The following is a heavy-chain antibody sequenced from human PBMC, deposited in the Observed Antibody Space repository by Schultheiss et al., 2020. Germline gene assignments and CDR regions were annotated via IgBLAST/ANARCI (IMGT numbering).Heavy chain of an antibody. D-gene: IGHD1-1*01. Sequence: ASVKVSCKASGYTFTGYYMHWVRQAPGQRLEWMGWINAGNGNTKYSQKFQGRVTMTRDTSISTAYMELSRLRSDDTAVYYCARRAVRHRFDYWGQGTLVTVSS. CDR1: GYTFTGYY. CDR3: ARRAVRHRFDY. J-gene: IGHJ4*02. CDR2: INAGNGNT. V-gene: IGHV1-2*02.